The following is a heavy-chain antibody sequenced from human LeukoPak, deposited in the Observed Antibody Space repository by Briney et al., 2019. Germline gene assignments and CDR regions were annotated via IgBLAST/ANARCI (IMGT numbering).Heavy chain of an antibody. J-gene: IGHJ6*02. D-gene: IGHD2-2*01. Sequence: GGSLRLSCAASELVFSDYYMSWIRQAPGKGLEWVSYISDSGSTIYYADSVKGRFTISRDNVKNSLYLQMNGLRAEDTAVYYCAREDIVVVPAAGYYYYYGMDVWGQGTTVTVSS. CDR1: ELVFSDYY. CDR2: ISDSGSTI. V-gene: IGHV3-11*01. CDR3: AREDIVVVPAAGYYYYYGMDV.